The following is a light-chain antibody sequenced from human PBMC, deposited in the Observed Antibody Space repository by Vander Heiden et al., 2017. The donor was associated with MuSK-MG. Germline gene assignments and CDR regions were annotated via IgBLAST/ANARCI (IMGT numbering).Light chain of an antibody. V-gene: IGKV1-39*01. Sequence: DIQVTQSPSSLSASIGDRVTITCRASQSLSRYLNWYQQKPGKAPKLLIYAASSLQGGVPSRFSGSGSGTDFTLTISSLQAEDFATYSCQQSSSFPWTFGQGTKVEIK. CDR1: QSLSRY. CDR3: QQSSSFPWT. CDR2: AAS. J-gene: IGKJ1*01.